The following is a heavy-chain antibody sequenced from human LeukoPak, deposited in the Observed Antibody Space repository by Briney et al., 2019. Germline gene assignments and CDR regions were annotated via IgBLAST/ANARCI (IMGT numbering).Heavy chain of an antibody. D-gene: IGHD4-11*01. CDR2: IYTSGST. V-gene: IGHV4-4*07. J-gene: IGHJ4*02. CDR1: GGSISSYY. Sequence: PSETLSLTCTVSGGSISSYYWSWIRQPAGKGLEWIGRIYTSGSTHYNPSLKSRVTISVDKSKNQFSLKLSSVTAADTAVYYCARAPLATVIHYFDYWGQGTLVTVSS. CDR3: ARAPLATVIHYFDY.